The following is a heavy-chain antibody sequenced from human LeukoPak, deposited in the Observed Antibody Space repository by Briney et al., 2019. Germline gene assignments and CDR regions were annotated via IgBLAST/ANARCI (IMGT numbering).Heavy chain of an antibody. V-gene: IGHV1-69*13. CDR1: GGTFSSYA. D-gene: IGHD3-22*01. CDR2: IIPIFGTA. J-gene: IGHJ6*03. Sequence: SVKVSCXASGGTFSSYAISWVRQAPGQGLEWMRGIIPIFGTANYAQKFQGRVTITADESTSTAYMELSSLRSEDTAVYYCASGSSGYGYYYYMDVWGTGTTVTVSS. CDR3: ASGSSGYGYYYYMDV.